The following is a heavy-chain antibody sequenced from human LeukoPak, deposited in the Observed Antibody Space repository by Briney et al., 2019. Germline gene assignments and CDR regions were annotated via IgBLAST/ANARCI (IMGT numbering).Heavy chain of an antibody. CDR3: TTDWGLPNCGGDCYLP. V-gene: IGHV3-15*01. CDR1: GFTFMNAW. Sequence: GGSLRLSCAASGFTFMNAWMSWVRQAPGEGLEWVGRIKSKYDGETTDYAAPVKGRFTISRDDLDKMVYLQMDSLKTEDTAMYYCTTDWGLPNCGGDCYLPWGQGTLVTVSS. D-gene: IGHD2-21*02. CDR2: IKSKYDGETT. J-gene: IGHJ5*02.